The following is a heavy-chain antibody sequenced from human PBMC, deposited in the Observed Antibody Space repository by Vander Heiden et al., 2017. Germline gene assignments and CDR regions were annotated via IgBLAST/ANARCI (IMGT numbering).Heavy chain of an antibody. V-gene: IGHV3-23*01. D-gene: IGHD3-10*01. J-gene: IGHJ4*02. CDR1: GFTFTTYA. CDR2: ISGSGGST. Sequence: EVQLLESGGGLVQPGGSLRPSCAASGFTFTTYAMSWVRQAPGKGLEWVSAISGSGGSTYYADSVKGRFTISRDNSKNTLYLQMNSLRAEDTAVYYCAKWPWGSADKPYYFDYWGQGTLVTVSS. CDR3: AKWPWGSADKPYYFDY.